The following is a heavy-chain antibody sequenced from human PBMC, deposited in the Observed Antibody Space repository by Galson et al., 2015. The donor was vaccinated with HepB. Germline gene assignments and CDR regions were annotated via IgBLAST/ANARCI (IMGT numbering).Heavy chain of an antibody. CDR3: ARERVQQLVRYYYYGMDV. D-gene: IGHD6-6*01. V-gene: IGHV3-30-3*01. CDR2: ISYDGSNK. J-gene: IGHJ6*02. Sequence: SLRLSCAASGFTFSSYAMHWVRQAPGKGLEWVAVISYDGSNKYYADSVKGRFTISRDNSKNTLYLQMNSLRAEDTAVYYCARERVQQLVRYYYYGMDVWGQGTTVTVSS. CDR1: GFTFSSYA.